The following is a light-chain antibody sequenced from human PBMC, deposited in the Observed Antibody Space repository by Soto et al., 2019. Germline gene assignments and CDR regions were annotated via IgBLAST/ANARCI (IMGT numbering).Light chain of an antibody. Sequence: DIQITQSPSSLSASVGDRVTISCRAAQSISTYLNWYQQKPGTAPRLLIYSASSVKTGVPPRFSGSGSGRDFTLTISSLQPEDFATYYCQQSYSTPRTFGQGTKVDIK. V-gene: IGKV1-39*01. CDR2: SAS. CDR3: QQSYSTPRT. J-gene: IGKJ1*01. CDR1: QSISTY.